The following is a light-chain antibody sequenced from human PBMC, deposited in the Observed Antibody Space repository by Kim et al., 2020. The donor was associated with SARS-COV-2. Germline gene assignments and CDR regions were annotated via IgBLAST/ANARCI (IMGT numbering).Light chain of an antibody. CDR1: SSNIGNNY. V-gene: IGLV1-51*01. Sequence: GQQLTISCSGSSSNIGNNYVSWYQQLPGTAPKLLIYDNNKRPSGIPDRFSGSKSGTSATLGITGLQTGDEADYYCGTWDISLSVFVFGTGTKVTVL. CDR3: GTWDISLSVFV. J-gene: IGLJ1*01. CDR2: DNN.